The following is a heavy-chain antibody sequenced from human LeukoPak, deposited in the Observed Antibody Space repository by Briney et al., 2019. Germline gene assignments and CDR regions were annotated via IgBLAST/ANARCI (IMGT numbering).Heavy chain of an antibody. V-gene: IGHV3-30-3*01. CDR2: ISYDGSNK. CDR1: GFIFSSYT. D-gene: IGHD6-13*01. Sequence: PGRSLRLSCAASGFIFSSYTMHWVRQALGKGLEWVSIISYDGSNKYYGDSVKGRFTISRDNSKNTLYLQMNSLRAEDTAVYYCVRDHTGGGSSWSDNWFDPWGQGTLVTVSS. CDR3: VRDHTGGGSSWSDNWFDP. J-gene: IGHJ5*02.